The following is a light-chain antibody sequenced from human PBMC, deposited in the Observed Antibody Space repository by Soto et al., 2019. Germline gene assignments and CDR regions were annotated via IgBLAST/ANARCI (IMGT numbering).Light chain of an antibody. V-gene: IGKV1-33*01. CDR1: QDISNR. Sequence: DIQMTQSPSSLSASVGDRITITCQASQDISNRLNWNHQKPGKAPNLLIYDASNLAAGVPSGFSGSGSGTHFTFTISSLQPEDIGTYYCQNCFTVPYTFGQGTKVDIK. CDR3: QNCFTVPYT. J-gene: IGKJ2*01. CDR2: DAS.